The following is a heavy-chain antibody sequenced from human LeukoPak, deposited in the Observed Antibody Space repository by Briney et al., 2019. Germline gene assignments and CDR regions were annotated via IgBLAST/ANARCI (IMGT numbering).Heavy chain of an antibody. V-gene: IGHV4-30-4*08. CDR3: AKDACTNGVCRMRFDP. CDR2: IYYSGST. J-gene: IGHJ5*02. CDR1: GGSISSGDYY. D-gene: IGHD2-8*01. Sequence: PSQTLSLTCTVSGGSISSGDYYWSWIRQPPGKGLEWIGYIYYSGSTYYNPSLKSRVTISVDTSKNQFSLKLSSVTAADTAVYYCAKDACTNGVCRMRFDPWGQGTLVTVSS.